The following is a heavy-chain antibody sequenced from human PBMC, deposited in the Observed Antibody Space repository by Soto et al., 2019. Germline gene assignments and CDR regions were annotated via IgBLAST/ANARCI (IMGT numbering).Heavy chain of an antibody. D-gene: IGHD3-3*01. CDR2: INHSGNT. J-gene: IGHJ6*02. CDR1: GASLSDNY. CDR3: ARVFWSGPLYYYYGMDV. Sequence: SETLSLTCAVYGASLSDNYCNWLRQPPGKGLEWIGEINHSGNTNYNPSLRSRVTISVDTSKNQFSLKLSSVTAADTAVYYCARVFWSGPLYYYYGMDVWGQGTTVTVSS. V-gene: IGHV4-34*01.